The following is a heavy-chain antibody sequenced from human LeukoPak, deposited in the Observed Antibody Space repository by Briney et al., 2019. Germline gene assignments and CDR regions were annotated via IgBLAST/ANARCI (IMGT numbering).Heavy chain of an antibody. CDR3: ARDGEVSNYDDFDY. D-gene: IGHD4-11*01. Sequence: ASVKVSCKASGYTFTSYYMHWVRQAPGQGLEWMGWINPNSGGTNYAQKFQGRVTMTRDTSISTAYMELSRLRSDDTAVYYCARDGEVSNYDDFDYWGQGTLVTVSS. CDR1: GYTFTSYY. V-gene: IGHV1-2*02. J-gene: IGHJ4*02. CDR2: INPNSGGT.